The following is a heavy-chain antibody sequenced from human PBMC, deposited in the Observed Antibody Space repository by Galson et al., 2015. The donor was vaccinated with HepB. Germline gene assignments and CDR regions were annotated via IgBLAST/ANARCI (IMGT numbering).Heavy chain of an antibody. CDR1: GFTFSSYA. CDR2: ISYDGSNK. J-gene: IGHJ6*02. V-gene: IGHV3-30*04. Sequence: SLRLSCAASGFTFSSYAMHWVRQAPGKGLEWVAVISYDGSNKYYADSVKGRFTISRDNSKNTLYLQMNSLRAEDTAVYYCARDWGLYDILTGCMDVWGQVTTVTVSS. D-gene: IGHD3-9*01. CDR3: ARDWGLYDILTGCMDV.